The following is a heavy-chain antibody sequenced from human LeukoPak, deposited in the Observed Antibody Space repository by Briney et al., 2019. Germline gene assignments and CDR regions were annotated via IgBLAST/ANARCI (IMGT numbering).Heavy chain of an antibody. J-gene: IGHJ5*02. Sequence: SETLSLTCTVSAGSISSSNYYWGWIRQPPGKGLEWIGSIYYSGRTYYNPSLKSRVTISVNTSKKQFSLKLSSVTAADTAVYYCARGRPDGSGSYYKFDPWGQGTLVTVSS. CDR1: AGSISSSNYY. V-gene: IGHV4-39*01. CDR2: IYYSGRT. D-gene: IGHD3-10*01. CDR3: ARGRPDGSGSYYKFDP.